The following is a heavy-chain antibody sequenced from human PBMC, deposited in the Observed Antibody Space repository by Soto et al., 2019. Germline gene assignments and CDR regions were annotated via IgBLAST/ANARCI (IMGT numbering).Heavy chain of an antibody. D-gene: IGHD3-22*01. CDR2: ISYDGSNK. J-gene: IGHJ4*02. CDR3: ARDLYDGSGSIGGYFDY. Sequence: QVQLVESGGGVVQPGRSLRLSCAASGFTFSSYAMHWVRQTPGKGLEWVAVISYDGSNKYYADSVKGRFTISRDNSKNXXHLQRNSRRAEDTAVYYCARDLYDGSGSIGGYFDYWGQGTLVTVSS. CDR1: GFTFSSYA. V-gene: IGHV3-30-3*01.